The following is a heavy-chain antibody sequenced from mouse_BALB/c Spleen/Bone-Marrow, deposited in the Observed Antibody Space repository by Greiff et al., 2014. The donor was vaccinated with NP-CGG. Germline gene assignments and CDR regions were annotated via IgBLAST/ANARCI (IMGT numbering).Heavy chain of an antibody. V-gene: IGHV1-7*01. CDR1: GYTFTSYW. Sequence: QVQLKQSGAELAKPGASVKMSCKASGYTFTSYWMHWVKQRPEQGLEWIGYINPSTGYTEYNQKFKDKATLTADKSSSTAYMQLSSLTSEDSAVYYCARSGGYDGFSYWGQGTTLTVSS. J-gene: IGHJ2*01. CDR3: ARSGGYDGFSY. CDR2: INPSTGYT. D-gene: IGHD2-2*01.